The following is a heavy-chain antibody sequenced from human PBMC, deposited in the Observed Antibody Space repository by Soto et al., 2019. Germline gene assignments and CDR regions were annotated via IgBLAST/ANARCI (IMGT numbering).Heavy chain of an antibody. CDR1: GGSISSYY. D-gene: IGHD3-9*01. V-gene: IGHV4-59*01. J-gene: IGHJ3*02. Sequence: SETLSLTCTVSGGSISSYYWSWIRQPPGKGLEWIGYIYYSGSTNYNPSLKSRVTISVDTSKNQFSLKLSSVTAADTAVYYCARLPSHYDILTGYYKGHAFDIWGQGTMVTVSS. CDR2: IYYSGST. CDR3: ARLPSHYDILTGYYKGHAFDI.